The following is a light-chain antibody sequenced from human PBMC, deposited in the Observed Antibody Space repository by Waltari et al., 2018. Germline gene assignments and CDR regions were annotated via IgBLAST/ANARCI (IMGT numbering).Light chain of an antibody. Sequence: DVQMTQSPSTLSASVGDRVTITCRASQNIRDLLAWYQQRPGKAPRLLIYGASTLQTGVPARFSGSGSGTEFTLTINSLQPDDFATYYCQQYNGYFTWTFGQGTKVEIK. CDR3: QQYNGYFTWT. J-gene: IGKJ1*01. CDR2: GAS. CDR1: QNIRDL. V-gene: IGKV1-5*01.